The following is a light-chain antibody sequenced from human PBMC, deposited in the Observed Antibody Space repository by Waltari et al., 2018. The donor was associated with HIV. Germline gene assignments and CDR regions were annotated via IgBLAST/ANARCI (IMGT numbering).Light chain of an antibody. Sequence: SVLTQPPAVSAAPGHTVTISCSGRSPNLANYSVSRYQQPPGTAPKLLIYDNNRKSSGIPDLFSGSKSGTSATLAIAGLQTGDEADYYCGTWDTSLSAGVFGGGTKVTVL. V-gene: IGLV1-51*01. J-gene: IGLJ2*01. CDR1: SPNLANYS. CDR3: GTWDTSLSAGV. CDR2: DNN.